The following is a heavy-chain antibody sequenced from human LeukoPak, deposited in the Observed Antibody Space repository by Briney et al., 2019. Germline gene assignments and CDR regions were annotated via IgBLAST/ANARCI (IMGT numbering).Heavy chain of an antibody. J-gene: IGHJ4*02. V-gene: IGHV3-73*01. CDR3: TRLTEG. Sequence: PGGSLKLSGAASGFTFSGYDMHWVGQASGKGLNGVGRIRSKANSYATAYAASVKGRFTISRDDSKNTAYLQMNSLKTEDTAVYYCTRLTEGWGQGTLVTVSS. CDR2: IRSKANSYAT. CDR1: GFTFSGYD.